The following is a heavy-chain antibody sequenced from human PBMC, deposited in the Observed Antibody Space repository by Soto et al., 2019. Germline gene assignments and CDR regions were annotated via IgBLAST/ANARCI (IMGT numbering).Heavy chain of an antibody. CDR3: ARDRIVVPAARRYGMDV. D-gene: IGHD2-2*01. J-gene: IGHJ6*02. CDR2: INPNSGGT. CDR1: GYTFTGYY. V-gene: IGHV1-2*02. Sequence: ASVKVSCKASGYTFTGYYMHWVRQAPGQGLEWMGWINPNSGGTNYAQKFQGRVTITRDTSASTAYMELSSLRSEDTAVYYCARDRIVVPAARRYGMDVWGQGTTVTVSS.